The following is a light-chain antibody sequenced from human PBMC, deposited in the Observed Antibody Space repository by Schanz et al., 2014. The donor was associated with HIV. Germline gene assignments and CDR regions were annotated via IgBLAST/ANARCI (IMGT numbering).Light chain of an antibody. J-gene: IGLJ3*02. V-gene: IGLV2-18*02. CDR1: SSDVGGYNR. Sequence: QSALTQPPSVSGSPGQSVTISCTGTSSDVGGYNRVSWSQQPPGTAPKLVIYGNKNRPSGVPDRFSGSKSGTSVSLAITGLQAEDEADYYCQSYDNSLSGSVFGGGTKLTVL. CDR2: GNK. CDR3: QSYDNSLSGSV.